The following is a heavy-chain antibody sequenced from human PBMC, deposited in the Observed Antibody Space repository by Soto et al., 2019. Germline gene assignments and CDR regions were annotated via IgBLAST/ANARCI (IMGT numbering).Heavy chain of an antibody. Sequence: GGSMRLSCAVSGFNFRSYWMRWVRQAPGKGLEWLGNINQDGREKYYVDSVKGRFTISRDNAKNSLYLQMNSLRAEDTGVYYCARDMFGGYPSDAWGQGTLVTVSS. CDR1: GFNFRSYW. D-gene: IGHD3-10*02. CDR2: INQDGREK. V-gene: IGHV3-7*01. CDR3: ARDMFGGYPSDA. J-gene: IGHJ4*02.